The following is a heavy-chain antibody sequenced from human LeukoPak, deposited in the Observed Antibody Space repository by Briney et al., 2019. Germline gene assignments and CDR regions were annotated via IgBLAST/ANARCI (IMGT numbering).Heavy chain of an antibody. CDR3: ARDNSVGETAWWFDP. CDR2: LKPGSGST. CDR1: GYTFISNN. Sequence: ASVKVSCKASGYTFISNNMHWMRQAPGQGLEWMAILKPGSGSTTYAQKFKGRLTVTRDMSTSTVYMELSTLTSDDTAVYYCARDNSVGETAWWFDPWGQGTLVTVSS. D-gene: IGHD1-26*01. V-gene: IGHV1-46*01. J-gene: IGHJ5*02.